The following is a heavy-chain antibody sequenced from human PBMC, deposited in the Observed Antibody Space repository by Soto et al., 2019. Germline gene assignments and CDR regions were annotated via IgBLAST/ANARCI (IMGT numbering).Heavy chain of an antibody. D-gene: IGHD3-9*01. Sequence: GGSLRLSCAVSEIIFSGYGMHWVRQAPGKGLEWVAVIRFDGSNIHYADSVKGRFTISRDNSKNTLYLQMDSLRAEDTAVYYCAINGVGSTMFFGYLDYWGKGALLTLSS. V-gene: IGHV3-30*02. CDR2: IRFDGSNI. CDR3: AINGVGSTMFFGYLDY. J-gene: IGHJ4*02. CDR1: EIIFSGYG.